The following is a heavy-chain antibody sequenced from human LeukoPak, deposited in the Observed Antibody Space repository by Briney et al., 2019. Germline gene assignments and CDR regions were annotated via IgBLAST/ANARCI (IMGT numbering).Heavy chain of an antibody. V-gene: IGHV3-21*01. CDR1: GLTFSSYS. CDR2: ISSSSSYI. J-gene: IGHJ3*02. Sequence: GGSLRLSCAASGLTFSSYSMNWVRQAPGKGLEWVSSISSSSSYIYYADSVKGRFTISRDNAKNSLYLQMNSLRAEDTAVYYCARDRDGYGVHFDIWGQGTMVTVSS. CDR3: ARDRDGYGVHFDI. D-gene: IGHD5-24*01.